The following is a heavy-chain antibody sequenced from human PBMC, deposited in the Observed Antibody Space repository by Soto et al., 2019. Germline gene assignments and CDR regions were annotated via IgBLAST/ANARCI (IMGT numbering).Heavy chain of an antibody. CDR1: GYTFTGYY. D-gene: IGHD2-2*01. J-gene: IGHJ6*02. CDR3: ARKRYQVISDGMDV. CDR2: INPETGGT. Sequence: QVQLVQSGADVKTPGASVRVSCKASGYTFTGYYVHWVREAPGQGLEWMGWINPETGGTSYAQKFQGRVTLSRDTSINTDYMELSRLRFDDAAVYFCARKRYQVISDGMDVWGQGTTVTVSS. V-gene: IGHV1-2*02.